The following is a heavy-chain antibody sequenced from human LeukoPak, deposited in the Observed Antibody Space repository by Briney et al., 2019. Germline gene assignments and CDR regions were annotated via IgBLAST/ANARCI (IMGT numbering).Heavy chain of an antibody. Sequence: SETLSLTCTVSGGSISTYYWTWIRHPPGKGLEWIGRIYSSGRTNYNPSLKSRVTISLDTSKNQFSLKLSSVTAADTAVYYCARAYGGNSQYFQHWGQGTLVNVSS. CDR2: IYSSGRT. V-gene: IGHV4-4*07. CDR3: ARAYGGNSQYFQH. D-gene: IGHD4-23*01. CDR1: GGSISTYY. J-gene: IGHJ1*01.